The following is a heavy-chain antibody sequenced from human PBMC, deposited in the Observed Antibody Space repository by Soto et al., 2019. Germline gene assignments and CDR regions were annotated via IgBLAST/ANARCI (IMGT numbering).Heavy chain of an antibody. CDR1: SGSLSSYS. V-gene: IGHV4-4*07. Sequence: SETLSLTCTVSSGSLSSYSWNWIRQPAGNGLEWIGRIYASGSTGYNPSLKSRVTMSVDTSKNQFSLKLRSLTAADTAVYYCARHMRGYISDFDYWGQGPLVTVSS. CDR2: IYASGST. D-gene: IGHD5-12*01. CDR3: ARHMRGYISDFDY. J-gene: IGHJ4*02.